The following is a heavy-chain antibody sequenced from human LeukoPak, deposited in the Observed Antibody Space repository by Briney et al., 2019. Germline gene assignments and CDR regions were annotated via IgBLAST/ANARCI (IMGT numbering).Heavy chain of an antibody. CDR2: INPNSGGT. J-gene: IGHJ4*02. D-gene: IGHD6-13*01. CDR3: ARIHPGAAGTDY. Sequence: ASVKVSCKASGYTFTSYAMHWVRQAPGQRLEWMGWINPNSGGTNYAQKFQGRVTMTRDTSISTAYMELSRLRSDDTAVYYCARIHPGAAGTDYWGQGTLVTVSS. V-gene: IGHV1-2*02. CDR1: GYTFTSYA.